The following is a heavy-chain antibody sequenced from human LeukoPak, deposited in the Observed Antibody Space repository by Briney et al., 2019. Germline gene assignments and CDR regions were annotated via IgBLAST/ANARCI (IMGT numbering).Heavy chain of an antibody. J-gene: IGHJ1*01. CDR3: ARDGYGDYAYFQH. D-gene: IGHD4-17*01. Sequence: GGSLRLSCAASGFTFRSYGMHWVRQAPGKGLEWVAVISYDGRNKFYADSVKGRFTISRDNPKNTVYLQMNSLGAEDTAVYYCARDGYGDYAYFQHWGQGTLVTVSS. V-gene: IGHV3-30*03. CDR1: GFTFRSYG. CDR2: ISYDGRNK.